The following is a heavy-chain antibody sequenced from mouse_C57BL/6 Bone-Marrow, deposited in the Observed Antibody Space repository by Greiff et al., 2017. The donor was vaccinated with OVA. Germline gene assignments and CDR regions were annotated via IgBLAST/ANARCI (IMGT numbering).Heavy chain of an antibody. D-gene: IGHD4-1*01. J-gene: IGHJ1*03. CDR3: ARWKGLTGTWYFDV. Sequence: EVQLQQSGPELVKPGASVKISCKASGYTFTDYYMNWVKQSHGKSLEWIGDINPNNGGTSYNQKFKGKATLTVDKSSSTAYMELRSLTSEDSAVYYCARWKGLTGTWYFDVWGTGTTVTVSS. CDR2: INPNNGGT. V-gene: IGHV1-26*01. CDR1: GYTFTDYY.